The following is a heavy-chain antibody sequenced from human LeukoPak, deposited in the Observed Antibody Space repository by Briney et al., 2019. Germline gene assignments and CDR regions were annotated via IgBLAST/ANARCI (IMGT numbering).Heavy chain of an antibody. D-gene: IGHD2-2*02. Sequence: ASVKVSCKASGYTFTSYGISWVRQAPGQGLEWMGWISAYNGNTNYAQKLQGRVTMTTDTSTSTAYMELRSLRSDDTAVYYCAMGYCSSTSCFTNYYYYYMDVWGKGTTVTVSS. CDR2: ISAYNGNT. V-gene: IGHV1-18*01. CDR3: AMGYCSSTSCFTNYYYYYMDV. J-gene: IGHJ6*03. CDR1: GYTFTSYG.